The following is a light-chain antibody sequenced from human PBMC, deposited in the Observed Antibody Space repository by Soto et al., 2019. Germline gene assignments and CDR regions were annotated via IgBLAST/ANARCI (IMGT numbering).Light chain of an antibody. CDR2: DVS. CDR3: SSFSVASPL. CDR1: SNDIGGYNY. V-gene: IGLV2-14*01. J-gene: IGLJ1*01. Sequence: QSPLTQPASMSGSPGQSVTISCAGTSNDIGGYNYVSWYQHHPGTAPKLIIYDVSSRPSGVSHRFSGSKSGNTASLTTSGLQAEDEADYYCSSFSVASPLFGTGTKVTV.